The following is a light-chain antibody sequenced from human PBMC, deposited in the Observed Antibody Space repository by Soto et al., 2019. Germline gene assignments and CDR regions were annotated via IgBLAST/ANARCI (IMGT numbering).Light chain of an antibody. V-gene: IGKV3-20*01. J-gene: IGKJ5*01. CDR1: QSIRSSF. CDR3: QQYDNSPIT. CDR2: GAS. Sequence: IVFTQSPGILSLSPGGRASLSCGASQSIRSSFLAWYQQKPGQAPRLLIYGASSRATGIPDRFSGTGSETDFTLTISRLEPEDFAVYYCQQYDNSPITFGQGTRLETK.